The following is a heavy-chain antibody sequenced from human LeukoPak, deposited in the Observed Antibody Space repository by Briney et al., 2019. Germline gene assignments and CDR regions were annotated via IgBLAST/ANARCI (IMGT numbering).Heavy chain of an antibody. Sequence: GASVKVSCKASGYTFTGYYIHWGRQAPGQGLEWMGWINPNSGGTIYAQKFQGRGTMIRDKSISTAYMQLIRLRSDDTAVYYCARNSYCSSTSCPGPDYWGQGTLVTVSS. V-gene: IGHV1-2*02. CDR2: INPNSGGT. D-gene: IGHD2-2*01. CDR1: GYTFTGYY. J-gene: IGHJ4*02. CDR3: ARNSYCSSTSCPGPDY.